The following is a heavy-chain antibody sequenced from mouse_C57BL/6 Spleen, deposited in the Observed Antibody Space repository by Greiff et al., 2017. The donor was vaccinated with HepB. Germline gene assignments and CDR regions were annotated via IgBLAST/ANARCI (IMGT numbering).Heavy chain of an antibody. Sequence: KQSCKASGYTFTSYWMQWVKQRPGQGLEWIGEIDPSDSYTNYNQKFKGKATLTVDTSSSTAYMQLSSLTSEDSAVYYCAGTTVVVRYFDVWGTGTTVTVSS. J-gene: IGHJ1*03. CDR1: GYTFTSYW. D-gene: IGHD1-1*01. CDR3: AGTTVVVRYFDV. CDR2: IDPSDSYT. V-gene: IGHV1-50*01.